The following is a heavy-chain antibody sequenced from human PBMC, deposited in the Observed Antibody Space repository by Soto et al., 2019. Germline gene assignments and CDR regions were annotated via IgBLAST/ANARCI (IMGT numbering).Heavy chain of an antibody. V-gene: IGHV1-18*01. CDR2: ISAYNGNT. D-gene: IGHD2-15*01. CDR1: GYTFTSYG. CDR3: ARGCSGGSCYSGHDAFNI. J-gene: IGHJ3*02. Sequence: ASVKVSCKASGYTFTSYGISWVRQAPGQGLEWMGWISAYNGNTNYAQKLQGRVTMTTDTSTSTAYMELRSLRSDDTAVYYCARGCSGGSCYSGHDAFNIWGQGTMVTVS.